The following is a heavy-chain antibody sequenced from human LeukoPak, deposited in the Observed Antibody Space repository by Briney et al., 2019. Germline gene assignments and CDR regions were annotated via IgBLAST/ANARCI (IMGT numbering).Heavy chain of an antibody. CDR1: GFTVSSYW. CDR3: ARAFGGNSDF. J-gene: IGHJ4*02. V-gene: IGHV3-74*01. Sequence: GGSLRLSCAASGFTVSSYWMHWVRQVPGKGLVWVSRMNVEGSVTSYADFVKGRFTISRDIAKNTLYLQMNTLTAEDTAVYYCARAFGGNSDFWGQGTLVTVSS. CDR2: MNVEGSVT. D-gene: IGHD4-23*01.